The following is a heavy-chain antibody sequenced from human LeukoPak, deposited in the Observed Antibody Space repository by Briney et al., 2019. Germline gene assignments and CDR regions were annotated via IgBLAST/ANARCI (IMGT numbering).Heavy chain of an antibody. CDR1: GGSISSSSYY. J-gene: IGHJ3*02. D-gene: IGHD6-19*01. Sequence: SETLSLTCTVSGGSISSSSYYWGWIRQPPGKGLEWIGSIYYSGSTYYNPSLESRVTISVDTSKNQFSLKLSSVTAADTAVYYCARERAVAGYYHDAFDIWGQGTMVTVSS. V-gene: IGHV4-39*07. CDR2: IYYSGST. CDR3: ARERAVAGYYHDAFDI.